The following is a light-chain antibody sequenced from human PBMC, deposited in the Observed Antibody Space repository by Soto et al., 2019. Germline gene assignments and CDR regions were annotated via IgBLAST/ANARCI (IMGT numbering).Light chain of an antibody. Sequence: DIQMTQSPSSLSASVGDRVTITCRASQGISTYLNWYQKKPGKAPKLLIYAASSLQSGVPSRFSGSGSETDFTLTISSLKPEDFATYSCQQSYSSTWTSGQGTKVDIK. CDR3: QQSYSSTWT. CDR2: AAS. J-gene: IGKJ1*01. CDR1: QGISTY. V-gene: IGKV1-39*01.